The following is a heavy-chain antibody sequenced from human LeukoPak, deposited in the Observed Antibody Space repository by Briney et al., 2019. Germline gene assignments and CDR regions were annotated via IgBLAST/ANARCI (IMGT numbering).Heavy chain of an antibody. D-gene: IGHD6-25*01. V-gene: IGHV1-46*01. CDR3: ARYGFSSVWQGGWHAFDI. CDR1: GYTFTSYY. CDR2: INPTSGDT. J-gene: IGHJ3*02. Sequence: GASVQVSCKASGYTFTSYYVHWVRQAPGRGRQWMGIINPTSGDTNYAQKFQGRVTMTRDMSTSTVYMELSSLRSEDTAVYYCARYGFSSVWQGGWHAFDIWGHGTMVIVSS.